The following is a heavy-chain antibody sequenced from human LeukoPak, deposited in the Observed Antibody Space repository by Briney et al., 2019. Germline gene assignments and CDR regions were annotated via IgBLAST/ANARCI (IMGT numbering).Heavy chain of an antibody. CDR3: ARVPPLRFLEWYRDY. J-gene: IGHJ4*02. D-gene: IGHD3-3*01. CDR1: GGSISSADYY. CDR2: IYYSGST. V-gene: IGHV4-30-4*08. Sequence: PPQTLSLTCTVSGGSISSADYYWSWIRQPPGKGLEWIGYIYYSGSTNYNPSLKSRITMSLDTSKNQFSLKLSSVTAADTAMYYCARVPPLRFLEWYRDYWGQGTLVTVSS.